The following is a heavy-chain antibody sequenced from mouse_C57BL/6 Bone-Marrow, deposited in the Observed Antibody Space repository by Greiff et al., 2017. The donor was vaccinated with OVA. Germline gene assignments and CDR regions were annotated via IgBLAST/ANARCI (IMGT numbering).Heavy chain of an antibody. D-gene: IGHD1-1*01. V-gene: IGHV14-2*01. CDR1: GFNIKDYY. Sequence: EVQLQQSGAELVKPGASVKLSCTASGFNIKDYYMHWVKQRTEQGLEWIGRIDPEDGETKYAPKFQGKATITADTSSNTAYLQLSSLISEDTAVYYCAPYYYGSSYDYAMDYWGQGTSVTVSS. CDR2: IDPEDGET. CDR3: APYYYGSSYDYAMDY. J-gene: IGHJ4*01.